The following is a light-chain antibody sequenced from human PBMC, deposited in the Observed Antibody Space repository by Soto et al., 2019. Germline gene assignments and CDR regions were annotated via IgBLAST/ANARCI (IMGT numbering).Light chain of an antibody. CDR2: WAS. CDR3: QQCYTTPYT. CDR1: QSALYSSNNKNY. Sequence: DIVMTQSPDSLAVSLGERATINCKSSQSALYSSNNKNYLAWYQQKPGQPPKLLMYWASTRESGVPDRFSGSGSGTDFTLTISSLQAEDVAVYYCQQCYTTPYTFGQGTKLEI. V-gene: IGKV4-1*01. J-gene: IGKJ2*01.